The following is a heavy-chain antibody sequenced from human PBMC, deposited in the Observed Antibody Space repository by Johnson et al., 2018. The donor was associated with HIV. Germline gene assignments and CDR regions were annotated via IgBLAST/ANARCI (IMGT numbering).Heavy chain of an antibody. CDR2: IWYDGSNE. CDR3: AKCIWGSSLSDAFDI. CDR1: GFIFSSYG. D-gene: IGHD6-13*01. Sequence: VQLVESGGGVVQPGRSLRLSCAASGFIFSSYGTHWVRQAPGKGLEWVTGIWYDGSNEYYADSVKGRFSISRDNSKNTLYLQMNSLRVEDTAVYYCAKCIWGSSLSDAFDIWGQGTMVTVSS. J-gene: IGHJ3*02. V-gene: IGHV3-33*06.